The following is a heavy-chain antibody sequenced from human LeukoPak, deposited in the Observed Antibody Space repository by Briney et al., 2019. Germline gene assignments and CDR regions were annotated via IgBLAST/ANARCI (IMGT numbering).Heavy chain of an antibody. CDR2: INPNSGGT. Sequence: ASVKVSCKASGGTFSSYAISWVRQAPGQGLEWMGWINPNSGGTNYAQKFQGRVTMTRDTSTSTVYMELSSLRSEDTAVYYCARETHDDFWSGLGANWFDPWGQGTLVTVSS. J-gene: IGHJ5*02. CDR1: GGTFSSYA. V-gene: IGHV1-2*02. D-gene: IGHD3-3*01. CDR3: ARETHDDFWSGLGANWFDP.